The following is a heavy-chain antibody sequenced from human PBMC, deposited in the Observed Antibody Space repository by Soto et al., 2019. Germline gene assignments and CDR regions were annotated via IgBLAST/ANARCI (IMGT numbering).Heavy chain of an antibody. CDR1: GFTFSSYA. Sequence: PGGSLRLSCAASGFTFSSYAMSWVRQAPGKGLEWVSAISGSGGSTYYADSVKGRFTISRDNSKNTLYLQMNSLRAEDTAVYYCAKDTVVVVAATRLDYWGQGTLVTVSS. J-gene: IGHJ4*02. CDR3: AKDTVVVVAATRLDY. V-gene: IGHV3-23*01. CDR2: ISGSGGST. D-gene: IGHD2-15*01.